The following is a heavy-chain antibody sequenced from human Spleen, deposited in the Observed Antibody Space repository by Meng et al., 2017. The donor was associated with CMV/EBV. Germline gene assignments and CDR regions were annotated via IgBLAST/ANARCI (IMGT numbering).Heavy chain of an antibody. Sequence: CASPGGTIGSSNWWSWVSQPPGKGLEWIGEIYHSGSTNYNPSLKSRVTISVDKSKNQFSLKLSSVTAADTAVYYCARNIRGGLRLGAWGQGTLVTVSS. CDR1: GGTIGSSNW. D-gene: IGHD3-16*01. CDR3: ARNIRGGLRLGA. CDR2: IYHSGST. J-gene: IGHJ4*02. V-gene: IGHV4-4*02.